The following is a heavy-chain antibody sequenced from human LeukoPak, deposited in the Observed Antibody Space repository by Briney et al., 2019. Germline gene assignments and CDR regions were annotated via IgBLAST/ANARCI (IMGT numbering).Heavy chain of an antibody. CDR2: IYYSGST. Sequence: SETLSLTCTVSGGSISSGGYYWSWIRQHPGKGLEWIGYIYYSGSTYYNPSLKSRVTISVNTSKNQFSLKLSSVTAADTAVYYCASEVDTSYYFDYWGQGTLVTVSS. V-gene: IGHV4-31*03. D-gene: IGHD5-18*01. CDR3: ASEVDTSYYFDY. CDR1: GGSISSGGYY. J-gene: IGHJ4*02.